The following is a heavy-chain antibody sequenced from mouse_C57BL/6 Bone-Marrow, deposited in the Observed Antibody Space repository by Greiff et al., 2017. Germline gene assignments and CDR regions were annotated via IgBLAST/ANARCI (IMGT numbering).Heavy chain of an antibody. CDR3: ARSGPRGRSFDY. V-gene: IGHV1-55*01. CDR2: IYPTSGRT. D-gene: IGHD3-1*01. CDR1: GYTFTSYW. J-gene: IGHJ2*01. Sequence: QVQLQQPGAELVKPGASVKMSCKASGYTFTSYWITWVKQRPGQGLEWIGDIYPTSGRTNYTEKFKSKAILTVATSSNTAYMQLSSLTSEDSAVFYCARSGPRGRSFDYWGQGTTLTVSS.